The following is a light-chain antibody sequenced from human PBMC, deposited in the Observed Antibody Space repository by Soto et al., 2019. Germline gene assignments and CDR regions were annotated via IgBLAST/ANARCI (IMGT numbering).Light chain of an antibody. CDR2: EVS. CDR1: SSDIGTYKY. Sequence: QSALTQPASVSGSPGQSITISCSGTSSDIGTYKYVSWYQQHPGKAPKLMIYEVSNRPSGVSNRFSGSKSGNTASLTISGLQAEDEADYYCCSYAGFSTVVFGTGTKLTVL. J-gene: IGLJ1*01. V-gene: IGLV2-14*01. CDR3: CSYAGFSTVV.